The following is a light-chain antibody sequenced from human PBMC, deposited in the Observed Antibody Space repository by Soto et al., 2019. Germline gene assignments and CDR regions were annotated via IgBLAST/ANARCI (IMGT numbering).Light chain of an antibody. J-gene: IGLJ2*01. Sequence: QSALTRPASVSGSPGQSITISCTGTSSDVGAHKFVSWFQQHPGKAPKLIMYEGSYRPSGVSNRFSGSKSGNTASLTILGLRSEDEADYYCSSRTTNTTVVFGGGTKVTVL. CDR2: EGS. CDR3: SSRTTNTTVV. CDR1: SSDVGAHKF. V-gene: IGLV2-14*01.